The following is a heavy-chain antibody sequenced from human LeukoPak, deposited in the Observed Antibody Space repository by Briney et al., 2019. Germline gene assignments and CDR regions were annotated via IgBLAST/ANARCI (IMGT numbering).Heavy chain of an antibody. CDR3: ARSELLWFGGVNSGFDY. CDR2: IYHTGST. CDR1: GGSISSNNW. Sequence: PSGTLSLTCAVSGGSISSNNWWSWVRQPPGRGLEWIADIYHTGSTNYSPSLKSRVTISLDTSENQFSLKLSSVTAADTAVYYCARSELLWFGGVNSGFDYWGQGTLVTVSS. D-gene: IGHD3-10*01. V-gene: IGHV4-4*02. J-gene: IGHJ4*02.